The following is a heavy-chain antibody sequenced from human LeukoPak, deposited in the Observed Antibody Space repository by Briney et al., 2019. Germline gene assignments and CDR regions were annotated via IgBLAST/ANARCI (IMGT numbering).Heavy chain of an antibody. D-gene: IGHD5-18*01. CDR3: GREPSGIQLWLWVVYFDY. CDR1: GGTFSSYA. J-gene: IGHJ4*02. V-gene: IGHV1-69*04. Sequence: GASVKVSCKASGGTFSSYAISWVRQAPGQGLEWMGRIIPILGIANYAQKFQGRVTITADKSTSTAYMELSSLRSEDTAVYYCGREPSGIQLWLWVVYFDYWGQGTLVTVSS. CDR2: IIPILGIA.